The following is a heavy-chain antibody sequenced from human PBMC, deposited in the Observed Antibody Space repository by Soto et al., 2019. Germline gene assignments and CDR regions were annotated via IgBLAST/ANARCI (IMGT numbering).Heavy chain of an antibody. CDR3: ARNDNSGLDY. CDR1: GYIFTSYY. CDR2: INTSGGST. V-gene: IGHV1-46*01. D-gene: IGHD1-1*01. Sequence: QVQLVQSGAEVKKPGASVKVSCKASGYIFTSYYIHWVRQAPGQGLEWMGMINTSGGSTSYAQKFQGRVTMTRDTSTSTVYMELSRLRSEDTEVYYCARNDNSGLDYWGQGPLVTVSS. J-gene: IGHJ4*02.